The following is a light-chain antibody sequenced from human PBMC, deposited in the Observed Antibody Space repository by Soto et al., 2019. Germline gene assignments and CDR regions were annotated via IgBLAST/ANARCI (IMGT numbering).Light chain of an antibody. J-gene: IGKJ1*01. Sequence: IQVDQSPSTLSGSCRSKGTITLRASQGISSDLAWYQQKPGKAPNLLIFAAANLQSGVPSRFSGGGSGTDFTLTISSLQPDDFATYYCLQCYGTPGTFGQGTKVDIK. CDR2: AAA. CDR1: QGISSD. V-gene: IGKV1-39*01. CDR3: LQCYGTPGT.